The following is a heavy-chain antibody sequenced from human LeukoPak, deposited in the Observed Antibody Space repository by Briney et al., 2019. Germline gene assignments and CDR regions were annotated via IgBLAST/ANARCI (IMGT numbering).Heavy chain of an antibody. V-gene: IGHV3-23*01. CDR2: ISGRGGST. J-gene: IGHJ4*02. CDR1: GFTFSSYA. CDR3: AKSLGVGGYTRYKGFDQ. D-gene: IGHD3-16*02. Sequence: GGSLRLSCAASGFTFSSYAVSWVRQAPGVGLEWVSTISGRGGSTFYADFVKGRFTISRDNSKNTLHLQMNSLRAEDTAVYYCAKSLGVGGYTRYKGFDQWGQGTLVTVSS.